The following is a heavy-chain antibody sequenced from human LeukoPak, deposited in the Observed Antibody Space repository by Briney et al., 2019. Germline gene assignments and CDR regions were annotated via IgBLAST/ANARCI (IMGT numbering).Heavy chain of an antibody. J-gene: IGHJ4*02. CDR2: INHSGST. V-gene: IGHV4-34*01. D-gene: IGHD3-9*01. CDR3: ANGLLTGYEYPGDY. Sequence: PSETLSLTCAVYGESFRGYYWSWIRQPPGKGLEWIGEINHSGSTNYNPSLKSRVTVSVETSKNQFSLKLTSVTAADTAVYYCANGLLTGYEYPGDYWGQGTLVTVSS. CDR1: GESFRGYY.